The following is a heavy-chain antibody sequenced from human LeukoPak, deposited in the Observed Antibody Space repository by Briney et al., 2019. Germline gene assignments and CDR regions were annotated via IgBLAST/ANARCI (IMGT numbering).Heavy chain of an antibody. CDR2: ISGSGHDT. V-gene: IGHV3-23*01. CDR3: AKMWIQLWSSGGDFDY. D-gene: IGHD5-18*01. CDR1: GFNFSNYA. J-gene: IGHJ4*02. Sequence: PGGSLGLSCAASGFNFSNYAMSWVRQLPGKGLGWVSAISGSGHDTYYADSVKGRFTISRDNSKNTLSLQMNSLRAEDTAVYYCAKMWIQLWSSGGDFDYWGRGILVRVSS.